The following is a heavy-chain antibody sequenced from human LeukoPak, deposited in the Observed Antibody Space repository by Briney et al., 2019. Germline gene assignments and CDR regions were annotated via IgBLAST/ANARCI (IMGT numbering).Heavy chain of an antibody. V-gene: IGHV3-23*01. CDR1: GFTFSLYD. J-gene: IGHJ4*02. Sequence: GGSLRLSCAASGFTFSLYDMSWVRQAPGKGLECVSAIDRGVGSTYYADSVKGRFTISRDNSKNTLYLHMNTLRAEDTAVYYCARDYKGLSEYWGQGILVTVSS. CDR2: IDRGVGST. CDR3: ARDYKGLSEY. D-gene: IGHD1-1*01.